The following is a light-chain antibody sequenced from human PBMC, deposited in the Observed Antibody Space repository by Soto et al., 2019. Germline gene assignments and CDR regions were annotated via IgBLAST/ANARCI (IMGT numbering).Light chain of an antibody. CDR2: AAS. Sequence: EMVMTQSPATLSVSPGESATLSCRASHTVGSNVAWYQQKRGQAPRLLIYAASTRATGTPARFSGSGSGTEFTLTIGSLQSEDLAIYYCQQYNNWVTFGPGTRVDLK. CDR1: HTVGSN. J-gene: IGKJ3*01. V-gene: IGKV3-15*01. CDR3: QQYNNWVT.